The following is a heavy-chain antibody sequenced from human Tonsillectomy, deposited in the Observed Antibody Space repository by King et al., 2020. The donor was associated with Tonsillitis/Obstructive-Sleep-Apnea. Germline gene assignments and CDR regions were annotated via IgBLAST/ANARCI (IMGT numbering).Heavy chain of an antibody. CDR3: ARHHQLVQHYYYYYMDV. V-gene: IGHV4-39*01. CDR2: IYYSGTT. CDR1: AGSISSSSFY. J-gene: IGHJ6*03. Sequence: QLQESGPGLVKPSETLSLTCTVSAGSISSSSFYWGWIRQPPGKGLEWIGTIYYSGTTYYNPSLKSRVTISVDTSTNQFSLKLSSVTAADTAVYYCARHHQLVQHYYYYYMDVWGEGPTVTVSS. D-gene: IGHD6-13*01.